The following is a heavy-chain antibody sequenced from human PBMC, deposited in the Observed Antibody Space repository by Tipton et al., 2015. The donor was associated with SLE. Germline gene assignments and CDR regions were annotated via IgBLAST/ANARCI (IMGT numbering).Heavy chain of an antibody. CDR1: GGSISNYY. Sequence: TLSLTCTVSGGSISNYYWSWIRQSPGRGLEWIGYIHYSGSTNYNPSLKTRVTISVDTSKNQFSLKLSSVTAADTAVYYCARGTVQAFDIWGQGTMVTVSS. V-gene: IGHV4-59*12. J-gene: IGHJ3*02. CDR3: ARGTVQAFDI. D-gene: IGHD4-11*01. CDR2: IHYSGST.